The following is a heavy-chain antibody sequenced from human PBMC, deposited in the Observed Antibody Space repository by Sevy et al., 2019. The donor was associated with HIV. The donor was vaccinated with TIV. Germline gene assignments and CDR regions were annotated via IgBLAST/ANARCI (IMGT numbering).Heavy chain of an antibody. J-gene: IGHJ6*02. CDR3: VRGPRGYSYGATAGV. CDR2: INHSGST. D-gene: IGHD5-18*01. CDR1: GGSFSGYY. V-gene: IGHV4-34*01. Sequence: SETLSLTCAVYGGSFSGYYWSWIRQPPGKGLEWIGEINHSGSTNYNPSLKSRVTISVDTSKNQFSLKLSSVTAADTAVYYCVRGPRGYSYGATAGVWGQGTTVTVSS.